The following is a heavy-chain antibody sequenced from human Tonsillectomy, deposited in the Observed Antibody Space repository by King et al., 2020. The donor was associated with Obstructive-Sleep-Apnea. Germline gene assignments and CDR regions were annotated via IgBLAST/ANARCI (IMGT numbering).Heavy chain of an antibody. CDR3: ARDFDYGDYGYWYFDL. CDR1: GFTFSSYS. Sequence: VQLVESGGGLVKPGGSLRLSCAASGFTFSSYSMNWVRQAPGKGLEWVSSISRSSSYIYYADSVKGRFTISRDNAKNSLYLQMNSLRAEDTAVYYCARDFDYGDYGYWYFDLWGRGTLVTVSS. D-gene: IGHD4-17*01. CDR2: ISRSSSYI. J-gene: IGHJ2*01. V-gene: IGHV3-21*01.